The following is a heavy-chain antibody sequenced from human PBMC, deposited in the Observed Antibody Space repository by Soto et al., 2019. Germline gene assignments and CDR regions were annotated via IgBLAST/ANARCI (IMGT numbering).Heavy chain of an antibody. CDR3: ARAGIAAPRSGEYGMDV. CDR2: INPTSGGT. CDR1: GFTFTGHY. V-gene: IGHV1-2*02. J-gene: IGHJ6*02. D-gene: IGHD6-6*01. Sequence: ASVKVFCKASGFTFTGHYMPWVRQAPGQGLEWMGWINPTSGGTKYGQKFQGRVTLTRETSISTAYMELNSLTSDDTAVYYCARAGIAAPRSGEYGMDVWGQGTTVTVSS.